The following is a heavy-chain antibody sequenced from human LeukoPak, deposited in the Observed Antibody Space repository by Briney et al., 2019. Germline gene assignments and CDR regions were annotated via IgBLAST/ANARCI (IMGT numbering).Heavy chain of an antibody. V-gene: IGHV4-34*01. CDR3: ARGTVFLTYYDILTGRSTLFFDY. CDR2: INHSGST. Sequence: SETLSLTCAVYGGSFSGCYWSWIRQPPGKGLEWIGEINHSGSTNYNPSLKSRVTISVDTSKNQFSLKLSSATAADTAVYYCARGTVFLTYYDILTGRSTLFFDYWGQATLVTVSS. CDR1: GGSFSGCY. D-gene: IGHD3-9*01. J-gene: IGHJ4*02.